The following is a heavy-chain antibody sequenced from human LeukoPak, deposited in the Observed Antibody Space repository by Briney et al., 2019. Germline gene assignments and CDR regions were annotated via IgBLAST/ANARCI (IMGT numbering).Heavy chain of an antibody. V-gene: IGHV1-3*01. J-gene: IGHJ3*02. CDR3: ARSSSDTFDI. CDR1: GYTFTNYA. CDR2: INAGNSNT. Sequence: ASVKVSCRASGYTFTNYAMHWVRQAPGQRLEWMGWINAGNSNTKYSQKFQGRVTITRDTSASTAYLDLSSLRSEDTAVYYCARSSSDTFDIWGQGTMVTVSS. D-gene: IGHD6-6*01.